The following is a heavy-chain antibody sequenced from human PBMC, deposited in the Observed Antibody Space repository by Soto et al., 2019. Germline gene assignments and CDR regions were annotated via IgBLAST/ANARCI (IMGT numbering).Heavy chain of an antibody. Sequence: QVQLVESGGGVVQPGRSLRLSCAASGFTFSSYGMHWVRQAPGKGLEWVAVIWYDGSNKYYADSVKGRFTISRDNSKNTLYLQNNSLRAEGTSVYYCGRDHVDYGDTDRRCFDPWGQGTLVTVSS. J-gene: IGHJ5*02. CDR2: IWYDGSNK. CDR3: GRDHVDYGDTDRRCFDP. D-gene: IGHD4-17*01. CDR1: GFTFSSYG. V-gene: IGHV3-33*01.